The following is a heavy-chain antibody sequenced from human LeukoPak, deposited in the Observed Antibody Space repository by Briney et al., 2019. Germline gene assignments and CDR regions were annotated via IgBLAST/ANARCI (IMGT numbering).Heavy chain of an antibody. CDR3: AKCSGWFVRGKDYYYYYMDV. Sequence: GGTLRLSCAASGFTFSNYGMSWVRQAPGKGLEWVSAISYSGGNTYYADSVKGRFTISRDNSKNTLYLQMNSLRAEDTAVYYCAKCSGWFVRGKDYYYYYMDVWGKGTTVTVSS. V-gene: IGHV3-23*01. CDR1: GFTFSNYG. CDR2: ISYSGGNT. D-gene: IGHD6-19*01. J-gene: IGHJ6*03.